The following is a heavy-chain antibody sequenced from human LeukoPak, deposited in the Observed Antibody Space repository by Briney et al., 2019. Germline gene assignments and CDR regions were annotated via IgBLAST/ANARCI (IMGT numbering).Heavy chain of an antibody. J-gene: IGHJ4*02. CDR2: INHSGST. CDR1: GGSFSGYY. Sequence: PSETLSLTCAVYGGSFSGYYWSWIRQPPGKGLEWIGEINHSGSTNYNPSLKSRVTISVDTSKNQFSLKLSSVTAADTAVYYCARNPAYSSGWGDLGYWGQGTLVTVSS. D-gene: IGHD6-19*01. V-gene: IGHV4-34*01. CDR3: ARNPAYSSGWGDLGY.